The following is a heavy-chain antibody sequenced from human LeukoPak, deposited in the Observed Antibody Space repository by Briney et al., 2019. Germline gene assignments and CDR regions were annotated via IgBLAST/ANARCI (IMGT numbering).Heavy chain of an antibody. D-gene: IGHD1-1*01. CDR3: ARETSTTGWADY. CDR2: IYYSGST. V-gene: IGHV4-39*07. J-gene: IGHJ4*02. CDR1: GGSISSSSYY. Sequence: SETLSLTCTVSGGSISSSSYYWGWIRQPPGKGLEWIGSIYYSGSTYYNPSLKSRVTISVDTSKNQFSLKLSSVTAADTAVYYCARETSTTGWADYWGQGTLVTVSS.